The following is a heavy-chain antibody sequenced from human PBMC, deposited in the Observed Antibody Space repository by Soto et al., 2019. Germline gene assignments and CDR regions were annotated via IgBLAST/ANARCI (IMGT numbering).Heavy chain of an antibody. J-gene: IGHJ4*02. CDR2: IKSKTDGGTT. Sequence: GGSLRLSCAASGFTFSNAWMSWVRQAPGKGLERVGRIKSKTDGGTTDYAAPVKGRFTISRDDSKNTLYLQMNSLKTEDTAVYYCTTEGIAVAGPFDYWGQGTLVTVSS. CDR3: TTEGIAVAGPFDY. V-gene: IGHV3-15*01. CDR1: GFTFSNAW. D-gene: IGHD6-19*01.